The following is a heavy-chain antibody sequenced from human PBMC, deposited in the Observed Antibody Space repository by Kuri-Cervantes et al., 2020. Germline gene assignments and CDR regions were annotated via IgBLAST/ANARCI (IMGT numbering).Heavy chain of an antibody. CDR1: GYTFTSYG. D-gene: IGHD6-19*01. J-gene: IGHJ6*02. CDR3: ARSSPVGKGQQWLWVYGMDV. Sequence: ASVKVSCKASGYTFTSYGISWVRQAPGQGLEWMGWISAYNGNTNYAQKLQGRVTMTTDTSTSTAYMELSRLRSDDTAVYYCARSSPVGKGQQWLWVYGMDVWGQGTTVTVSS. CDR2: ISAYNGNT. V-gene: IGHV1-18*01.